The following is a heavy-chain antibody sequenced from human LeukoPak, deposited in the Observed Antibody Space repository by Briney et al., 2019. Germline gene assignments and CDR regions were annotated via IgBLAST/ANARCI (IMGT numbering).Heavy chain of an antibody. CDR1: GFTFSSYA. CDR3: ARDRWFDP. J-gene: IGHJ5*02. V-gene: IGHV3-30-3*01. Sequence: GGSLRLSCAASGFTFSSYAMSWVRQAPGKGLEWVAVISYDGSNKYYADSVKGRFTISRDNSKNTLYLQMNSLRAEDTAVYYCARDRWFDPWGQGTLVTVSS. CDR2: ISYDGSNK.